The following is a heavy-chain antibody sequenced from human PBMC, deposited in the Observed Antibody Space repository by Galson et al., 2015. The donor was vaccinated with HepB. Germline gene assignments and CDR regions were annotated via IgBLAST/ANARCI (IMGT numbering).Heavy chain of an antibody. CDR2: ISGYNGDT. CDR3: ARDAPHFYDSNGYDAFDI. D-gene: IGHD3-22*01. V-gene: IGHV1-18*04. CDR1: GYTFASYG. J-gene: IGHJ3*02. Sequence: SVKVSCKASGYTFASYGISWVRQAPGQGLEWMGWISGYNGDTNYAQNLQGRVTMTTDTSTSTAYMELRSLRSDDTAVYYCARDAPHFYDSNGYDAFDIWGQGTMVTVSS.